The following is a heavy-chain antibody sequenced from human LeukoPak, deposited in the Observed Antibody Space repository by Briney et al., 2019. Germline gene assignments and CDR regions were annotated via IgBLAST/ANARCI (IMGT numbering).Heavy chain of an antibody. CDR1: GYTFTSYY. J-gene: IGHJ3*02. D-gene: IGHD3-3*01. Sequence: GASVKVSCKASGYTFTSYYIHWVRQAPGQGLEWMGLINPSGGSTNYAQKFQGRVTMTRDTSTSTVYMELSRLRSEETAVYYCARGDHVRIYAESAFDIWGQGTKVTVSS. CDR2: INPSGGST. CDR3: ARGDHVRIYAESAFDI. V-gene: IGHV1-46*01.